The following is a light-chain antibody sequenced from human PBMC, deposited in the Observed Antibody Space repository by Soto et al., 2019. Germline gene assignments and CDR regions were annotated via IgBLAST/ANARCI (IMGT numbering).Light chain of an antibody. CDR1: QSVRSSF. CDR3: LHYNNWPPDTWT. J-gene: IGKJ1*01. CDR2: GAS. V-gene: IGKV3-20*01. Sequence: EIVLTQSPGTLSLSPGERATLSCRASQSVRSSFLAWYQQKPGQAPRLLFYGASNSATGIPDRFSGSGSGTEFTLTISSLQSEDIAVYVCLHYNNWPPDTWTFGPGTKVEIK.